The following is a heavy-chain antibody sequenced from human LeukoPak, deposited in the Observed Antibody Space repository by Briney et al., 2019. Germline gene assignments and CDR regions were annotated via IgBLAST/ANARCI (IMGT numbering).Heavy chain of an antibody. J-gene: IGHJ4*02. Sequence: SQTLSLTCAISGDSVSNNSATWNWIRQSPSRGLEWLGRTYYRSKWYNDYARSVQSRITVNPDTSKDQFSLHLSSVTPDDTAVYYCARGTGSLDYWGQGTLVTVSS. CDR3: ARGTGSLDY. V-gene: IGHV6-1*01. CDR1: GDSVSNNSAT. D-gene: IGHD1-26*01. CDR2: TYYRSKWYN.